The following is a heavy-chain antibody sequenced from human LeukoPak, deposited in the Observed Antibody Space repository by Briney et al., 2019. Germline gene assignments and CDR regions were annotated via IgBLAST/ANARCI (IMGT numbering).Heavy chain of an antibody. CDR1: GYTFTSYY. V-gene: IGHV1-46*01. Sequence: ASVKVSCKASGYTFTSYYMHWVRQAPGQGLEWMGIINPSGGSTSYAQKFQGGVTMTRDMSTSTVYMELSSLRSEDTAVYYCARAHSSSWSGWYFDLWGRGTLVTVSS. CDR2: INPSGGST. D-gene: IGHD6-13*01. CDR3: ARAHSSSWSGWYFDL. J-gene: IGHJ2*01.